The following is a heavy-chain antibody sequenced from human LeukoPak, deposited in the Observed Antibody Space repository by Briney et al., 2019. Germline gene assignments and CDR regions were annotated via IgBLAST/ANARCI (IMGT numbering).Heavy chain of an antibody. D-gene: IGHD6-19*01. CDR3: ARDRGVAMAGLNL. V-gene: IGHV4-59*01. Sequence: PSETLSLTCTVSGGSISSYYWSWIRQPPGKGLEWIGYIYYSGSTNYNPSLKSRVTISVDTSKNQFSLKLSSVTAADTAVYYCARDRGVAMAGLNLWGQGTLVTVSS. J-gene: IGHJ5*02. CDR2: IYYSGST. CDR1: GGSISSYY.